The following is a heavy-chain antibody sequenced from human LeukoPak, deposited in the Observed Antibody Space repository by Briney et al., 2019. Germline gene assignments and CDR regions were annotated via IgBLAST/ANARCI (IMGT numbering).Heavy chain of an antibody. V-gene: IGHV3-53*01. Sequence: GGSLRLSCAASGFPVSSNYMSWVRQAPGKGLEWVSVIYSGGSTYYADSVKGRFTISRDNSKNTLYLQMNSLRAEDTAVYYCARGPPYYYGSPAYYFDYWGQGTLVTVSS. CDR3: ARGPPYYYGSPAYYFDY. J-gene: IGHJ4*02. CDR2: IYSGGST. CDR1: GFPVSSNY. D-gene: IGHD3-10*01.